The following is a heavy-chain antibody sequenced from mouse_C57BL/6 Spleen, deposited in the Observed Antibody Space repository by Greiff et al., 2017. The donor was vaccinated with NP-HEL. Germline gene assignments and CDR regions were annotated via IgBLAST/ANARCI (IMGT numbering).Heavy chain of an antibody. CDR1: GYSFTGYY. CDR2: INPSTGGT. Sequence: VQLQQSGPELVKPGASVKISCKASGYSFTGYYMNWVKQSPEKSLEWIGEINPSTGGTTYNQKFKAKATLTVDKSSSTAYMQLKSLTSEDSAVYYCASRDDYWYFDVWGTGTTVTVSS. CDR3: ASRDDYWYFDV. D-gene: IGHD2-3*01. J-gene: IGHJ1*03. V-gene: IGHV1-42*01.